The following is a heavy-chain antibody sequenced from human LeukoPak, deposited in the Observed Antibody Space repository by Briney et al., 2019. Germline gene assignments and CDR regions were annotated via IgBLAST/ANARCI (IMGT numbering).Heavy chain of an antibody. CDR1: GASVGSGAYY. CDR2: VYSTGTT. CDR3: ARRLAVTRDYFDP. J-gene: IGHJ5*02. D-gene: IGHD4-17*01. Sequence: PSETLSLTCVVSGASVGSGAYYWSWIRQPAGEGLQWIGHVYSTGTTNYNPSLGGRVSISLDTSKKQFSLEMTSVTAADTAVYYCARRLAVTRDYFDPWGQGILVTVSS. V-gene: IGHV4-61*09.